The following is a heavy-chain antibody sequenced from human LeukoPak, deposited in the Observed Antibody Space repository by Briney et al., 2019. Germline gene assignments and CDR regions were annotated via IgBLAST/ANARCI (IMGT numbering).Heavy chain of an antibody. V-gene: IGHV4-4*07. CDR3: AREITGTRGVDY. CDR2: MYTSGIT. J-gene: IGHJ4*02. D-gene: IGHD1-7*01. Sequence: SETLSLTCTVSGDSLSSYFWSWIRQPAGKGLEWIGRMYTSGITNSNPSLKSRVTMSVDTSKNQFSLNLTSVTAADTAVYYCAREITGTRGVDYWGQGILVTVSS. CDR1: GDSLSSYF.